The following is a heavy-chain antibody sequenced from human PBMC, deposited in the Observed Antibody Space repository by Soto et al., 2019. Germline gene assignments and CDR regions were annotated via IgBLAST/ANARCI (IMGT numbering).Heavy chain of an antibody. Sequence: QVQLVQSGAEVKKRGASVKVSCKASGYTFTSYDINWVRQPTGQGLEWMGWMNPNSGNTGYAQKFQGRVTMTRDTSISTAYMELSSLRSEDTAVYYCARTPSGVVGAPRINWFDPWGQGTLVTVSS. CDR2: MNPNSGNT. CDR3: ARTPSGVVGAPRINWFDP. D-gene: IGHD2-15*01. J-gene: IGHJ5*02. CDR1: GYTFTSYD. V-gene: IGHV1-8*01.